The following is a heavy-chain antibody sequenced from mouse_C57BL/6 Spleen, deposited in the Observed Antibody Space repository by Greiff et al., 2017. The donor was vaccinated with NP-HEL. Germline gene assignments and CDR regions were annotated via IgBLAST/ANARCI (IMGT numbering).Heavy chain of an antibody. CDR3: ARLEDGYFDV. Sequence: VKLQQPGAELVMPGASVKLSCKASGYTFTSYWMHWVKQRPGQGLEWIGEIDPSDSYTNYNQKFKGKSTLTVDKSSSTAYMQLSSLTSEDSAVYYCARLEDGYFDVWGTGTTVTVSS. J-gene: IGHJ1*03. V-gene: IGHV1-69*01. CDR1: GYTFTSYW. CDR2: IDPSDSYT.